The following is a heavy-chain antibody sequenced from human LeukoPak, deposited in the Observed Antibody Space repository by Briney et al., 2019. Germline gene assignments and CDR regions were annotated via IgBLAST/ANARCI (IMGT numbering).Heavy chain of an antibody. CDR2: IYYSGST. CDR1: GGSISSYY. CDR3: ARVAGTYYFDY. Sequence: SGTLSLTCTVSGGSISSYYWSWIRQPPGKGLEWIGYIYYSGSTNYNPSLKSRVTISVDTSKNQFSLKLSSVTAADTAVYYCARVAGTYYFDYWGQGTLVTVSS. V-gene: IGHV4-59*01. D-gene: IGHD6-19*01. J-gene: IGHJ4*02.